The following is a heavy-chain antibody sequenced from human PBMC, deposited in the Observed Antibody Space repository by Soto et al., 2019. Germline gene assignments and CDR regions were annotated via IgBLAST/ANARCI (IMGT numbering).Heavy chain of an antibody. Sequence: SETLSLTCTVSGGSISSYYWSWIRQPPGKGLEWIGYIYYSGSTNYNPSLKSRVTISVDTSKNQFSLKLSSVTAADTAVYYCATSTYQPLLRSLDYWGQGTLVTVSS. J-gene: IGHJ4*02. CDR3: ATSTYQPLLRSLDY. D-gene: IGHD2-2*01. CDR2: IYYSGST. CDR1: GGSISSYY. V-gene: IGHV4-59*01.